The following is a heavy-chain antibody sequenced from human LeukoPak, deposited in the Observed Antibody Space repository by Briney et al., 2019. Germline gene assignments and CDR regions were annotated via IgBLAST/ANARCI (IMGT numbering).Heavy chain of an antibody. CDR1: GYTFTSYA. V-gene: IGHV1-3*01. Sequence: GASVKVSCKASGYTFTSYAMHWVRQAPGQRLEWMGWINAGNGNTKYSQKFQGRVTITRDTSASTAYMELSSLRSEDTAVYYCAREGYLNNLYSSSWYEGYFDYWGQGTLVTVSS. D-gene: IGHD6-13*01. CDR2: INAGNGNT. J-gene: IGHJ4*02. CDR3: AREGYLNNLYSSSWYEGYFDY.